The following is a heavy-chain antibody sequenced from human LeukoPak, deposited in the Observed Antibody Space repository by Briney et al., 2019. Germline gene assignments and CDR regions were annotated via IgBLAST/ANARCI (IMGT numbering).Heavy chain of an antibody. J-gene: IGHJ4*02. D-gene: IGHD1-26*01. V-gene: IGHV3-30*02. CDR3: ANDFYSGSLGYFDF. Sequence: GGSLRLSCAASGFTFSTYGMHWVRQAQGKGLEWVAFIRYVGSRPYYAESVKGRFTISRDKSRNTLYLQMTSLRAEDTAVYYCANDFYSGSLGYFDFWGQGTLVTVSS. CDR1: GFTFSTYG. CDR2: IRYVGSRP.